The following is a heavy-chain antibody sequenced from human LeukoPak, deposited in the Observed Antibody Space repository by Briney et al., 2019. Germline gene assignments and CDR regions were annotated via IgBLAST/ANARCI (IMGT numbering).Heavy chain of an antibody. Sequence: GGSLRLSCAASGFTFNNYAMYWVRQAPGKGLEWVAGVFSSGGSAHYTDSVKGRFTIFRDNSKNTVYPQMNSLRAEDTAVYYCGKTTVGYSSGRYPGWPVDYWGQGTLVTVSS. D-gene: IGHD6-19*01. CDR2: VFSSGGSA. CDR1: GFTFNNYA. J-gene: IGHJ4*02. CDR3: GKTTVGYSSGRYPGWPVDY. V-gene: IGHV3-23*01.